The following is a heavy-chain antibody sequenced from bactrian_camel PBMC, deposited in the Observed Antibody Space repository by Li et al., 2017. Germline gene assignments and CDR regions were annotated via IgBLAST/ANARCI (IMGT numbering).Heavy chain of an antibody. D-gene: IGHD1*01. CDR2: SASDGGVT. CDR3: LRTWFWDG. V-gene: IGHV3S40*01. CDR1: GFTFRTYD. Sequence: VQLVESGGGLVQPGGSLRLSCAASGFTFRTYDMSWVRQAPGKGLEWVSNSASDGGVTSYADSVKGRFTISRDDAKNTLYLQVNSLKSEDTARYYCLRTWFWDGWDQGTQVTVS. J-gene: IGHJ4*01.